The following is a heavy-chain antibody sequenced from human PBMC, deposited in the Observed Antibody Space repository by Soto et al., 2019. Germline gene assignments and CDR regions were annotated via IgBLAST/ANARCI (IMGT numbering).Heavy chain of an antibody. V-gene: IGHV4-31*03. CDR2: IYNSGTT. CDR3: ARDTAP. J-gene: IGHJ5*02. D-gene: IGHD4-17*01. CDR1: GGSITRGGYY. Sequence: QVQLQESGPGLVKPSETLSLTCTVSGGSITRGGYYWSWIRQHPGKGLEWIGYIYNSGTTYYNTSLKSRVTISVDTSKNQFSLKLTSVTAADTAVYYCARDTAPWGQGTLVTVSS.